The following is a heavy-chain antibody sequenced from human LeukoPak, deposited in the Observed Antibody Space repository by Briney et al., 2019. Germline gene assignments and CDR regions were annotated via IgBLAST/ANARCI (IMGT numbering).Heavy chain of an antibody. V-gene: IGHV4-30-4*01. CDR3: ATPLASSSCLMY. J-gene: IGHJ4*02. Sequence: SETLSLTCTVSGGSISSGDYYWSWIRQPPGKGLEWIGYIYYSGSTYYNPSLKSRVTISVDTSKNQFSLKLSSVTAADTAVYYCATPLASSSCLMYWGQGTLVTVSS. D-gene: IGHD6-6*01. CDR2: IYYSGST. CDR1: GGSISSGDYY.